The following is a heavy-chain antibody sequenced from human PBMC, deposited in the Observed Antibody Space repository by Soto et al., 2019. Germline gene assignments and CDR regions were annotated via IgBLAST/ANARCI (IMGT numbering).Heavy chain of an antibody. CDR3: AKDPHRDY. J-gene: IGHJ4*02. V-gene: IGHV3-30*18. CDR1: GFTFSRYV. CDR2: ISYYGSKK. Sequence: PGGSLRLSCAASGFTFSRYVMHWVRQAPGKGLGWVAVISYYGSKKYYADSVKGRFTISRDNSKNTLYLQMNSLRAEDTAVYYCAKDPHRDYWGQGTLVTVSS.